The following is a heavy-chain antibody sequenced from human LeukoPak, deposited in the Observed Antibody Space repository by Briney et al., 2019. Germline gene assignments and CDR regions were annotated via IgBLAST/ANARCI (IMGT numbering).Heavy chain of an antibody. J-gene: IGHJ3*02. Sequence: PSETLSLTCAVSGGSISSGGSSWSWIRQPPGKGLEWIGYIYESGSTYYNPSLKSRVTISVDTSKNQFSLKLSSVTAADTAVYYCARTTTSAFDIWGQGTMVTVSS. CDR2: IYESGST. CDR1: GGSISSGGSS. D-gene: IGHD1-1*01. V-gene: IGHV4-30-2*01. CDR3: ARTTTSAFDI.